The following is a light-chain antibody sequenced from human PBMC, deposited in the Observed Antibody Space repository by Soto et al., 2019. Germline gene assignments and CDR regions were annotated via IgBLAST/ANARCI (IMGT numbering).Light chain of an antibody. J-gene: IGLJ2*01. CDR1: SSDVGGYNY. CDR3: TSYAGSNNPVI. Sequence: QSALTQPPSASGSAAQSVTISCTGTSSDVGGYNYVSWYQQHPGKAPKFLIFEVSRRPSGVPDRFSGSKSGNTASLTVSGLQADDEADYYCTSYAGSNNPVIFGGGTKLTVL. V-gene: IGLV2-8*01. CDR2: EVS.